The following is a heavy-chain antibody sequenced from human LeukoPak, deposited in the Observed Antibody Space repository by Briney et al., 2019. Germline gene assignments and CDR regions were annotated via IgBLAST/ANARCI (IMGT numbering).Heavy chain of an antibody. V-gene: IGHV3-73*01. CDR3: TCIAVAGFDY. CDR2: IRSKANSYAT. D-gene: IGHD6-19*01. J-gene: IGHJ4*02. Sequence: GGSLRLSCAASGFTFSGSAMHWVRQASGKGLEWVGRIRSKANSYATAYAASVKGRFTISRDDSKNTAYLQMNSLKTEDTAVYYCTCIAVAGFDYWGQGTLVTVSS. CDR1: GFTFSGSA.